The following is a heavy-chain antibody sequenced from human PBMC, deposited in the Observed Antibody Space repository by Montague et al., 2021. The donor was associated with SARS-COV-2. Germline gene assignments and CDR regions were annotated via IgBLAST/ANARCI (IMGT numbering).Heavy chain of an antibody. D-gene: IGHD2-21*01. V-gene: IGHV4-31*03. CDR2: IYHTGST. J-gene: IGHJ2*01. CDR1: GGSITSGGYY. Sequence: TLSLTCTVSGGSITSGGYYWTWIRQHPGKGLEWIGYIYHTGSTYYNPSLQSRLRTSVDTSKNEFSLTLTSATAADTAIYYCARDRGWGSRGAGYIDLWGRGTLVTVSS. CDR3: ARDRGWGSRGAGYIDL.